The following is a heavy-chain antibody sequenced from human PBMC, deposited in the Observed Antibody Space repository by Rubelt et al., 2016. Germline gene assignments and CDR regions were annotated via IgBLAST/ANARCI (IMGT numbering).Heavy chain of an antibody. V-gene: IGHV1-2*02. CDR2: INPNSGGT. D-gene: IGHD1-7*01. CDR1: GYTFTGYY. Sequence: QVQLVQSGAEVKKPGASVKVSCKASGYTFTGYYMHWVRQAPGQGLEWMGWINPNSGGTNYALKCQGRVTMTRDTSISTAYMELSRLRSDDTAVYYCASITGTTAAFDIWGQGTMVTVSS. CDR3: ASITGTTAAFDI. J-gene: IGHJ3*02.